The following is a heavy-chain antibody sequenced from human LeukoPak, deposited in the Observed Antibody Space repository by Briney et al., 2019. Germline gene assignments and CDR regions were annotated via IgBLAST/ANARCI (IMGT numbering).Heavy chain of an antibody. CDR3: AELGITMIGGV. D-gene: IGHD3-10*02. V-gene: IGHV3-30*02. J-gene: IGHJ6*04. Sequence: GGSLRLSCAASGFTFSYSGMHWVRQAPGKGLEWVTFIRYDENDKYYADSVKGRFTISRDNAKNSLYLQMNSLRAEDTAVYYCAELGITMIGGVWGKGTTVTISS. CDR2: IRYDENDK. CDR1: GFTFSYSG.